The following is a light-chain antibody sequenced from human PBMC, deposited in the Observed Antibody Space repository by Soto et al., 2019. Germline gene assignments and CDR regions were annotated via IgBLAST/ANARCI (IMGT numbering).Light chain of an antibody. CDR1: QDITKY. V-gene: IGKV1-33*01. CDR3: QQYADPPLT. Sequence: DIQMTQSPSSLSASVGDRVTITCQASQDITKYLNWYQQKPGKAPVLLIYDASNLETGVPSRFSGSRSGTDFSFTIRSLQAEDIATYYCQQYADPPLTFGGGTGVEIK. J-gene: IGKJ4*01. CDR2: DAS.